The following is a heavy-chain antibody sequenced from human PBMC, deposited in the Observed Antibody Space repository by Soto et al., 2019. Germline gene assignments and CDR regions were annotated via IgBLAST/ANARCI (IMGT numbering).Heavy chain of an antibody. CDR1: GFTFSSYA. CDR2: ISGSGGST. V-gene: IGHV3-23*01. CDR3: AKSGLRVVRANYYYYMDV. D-gene: IGHD3-3*01. J-gene: IGHJ6*03. Sequence: GGSLRLSCAASGFTFSSYAMSWVRQAPGKGLEWVSAISGSGGSTYYADSVKGRFTISRDNSKNTLYLQMNSLRAEDTAVYYCAKSGLRVVRANYYYYMDVWGKGTTVTVSS.